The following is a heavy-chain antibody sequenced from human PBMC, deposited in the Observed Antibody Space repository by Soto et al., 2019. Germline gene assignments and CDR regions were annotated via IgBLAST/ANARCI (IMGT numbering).Heavy chain of an antibody. V-gene: IGHV1-69*13. CDR2: IIPIFGTA. CDR3: ARSGYCSGGSCQYNWFDP. CDR1: GGTFSSCA. Sequence: SVKVSCKASGGTFSSCAISWVRQAPGQGLEWMGGIIPIFGTANYAQKFQGRVTITADESTSTAYMELSSLRSEDTAVYYCARSGYCSGGSCQYNWFDPWGQGTLVTVPQ. D-gene: IGHD2-15*01. J-gene: IGHJ5*02.